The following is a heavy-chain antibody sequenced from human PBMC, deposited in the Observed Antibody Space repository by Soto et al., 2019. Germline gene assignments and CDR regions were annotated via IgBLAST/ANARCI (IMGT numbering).Heavy chain of an antibody. CDR1: GGSISSGGYY. Sequence: QVQLQESGPGLVKPSQTLSLTCTVSGGSISSGGYYWSWIRQHPGKGLEWIGYIYYSGSTYYNPSLRSRVNISVDTSKNQFTRKLSSVTAADTAVYYCARVMDGYCTNGVCLSFDPWGQGTLVTVSS. CDR2: IYYSGST. CDR3: ARVMDGYCTNGVCLSFDP. V-gene: IGHV4-31*03. J-gene: IGHJ5*02. D-gene: IGHD2-8*01.